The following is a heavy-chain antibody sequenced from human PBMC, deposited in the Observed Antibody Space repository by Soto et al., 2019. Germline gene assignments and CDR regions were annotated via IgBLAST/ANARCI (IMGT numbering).Heavy chain of an antibody. D-gene: IGHD3-16*01. V-gene: IGHV3-23*01. J-gene: IGHJ4*02. CDR2: ITAGGGRL. CDR1: AFSINNNA. CDR3: AKDRGDAFEEGYDFDY. Sequence: GGTLRRPGSPSAFSINNNAMSWGRQARGKGLERVSGITAGGGRLYFADSVNGRFTISRGRSRNTLHLQMNSPRAEATAVYYCAKDRGDAFEEGYDFDYWGQGIVVTVSS.